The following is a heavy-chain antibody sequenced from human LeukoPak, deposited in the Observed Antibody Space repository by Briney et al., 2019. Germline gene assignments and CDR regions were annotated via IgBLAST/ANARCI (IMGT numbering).Heavy chain of an antibody. CDR1: GGSISSYY. CDR3: ARLGGSSSWFDY. D-gene: IGHD6-13*01. CDR2: IYTSGST. Sequence: SGTLSLTCTVSGGSISSYYRSWIRQPAGKGLEWIGRIYTSGSTNYNPSLKSRVTMSVDTSKNQFSLKLSSVTAADTAVYYCARLGGSSSWFDYWGQGTLVTVSS. V-gene: IGHV4-4*07. J-gene: IGHJ4*02.